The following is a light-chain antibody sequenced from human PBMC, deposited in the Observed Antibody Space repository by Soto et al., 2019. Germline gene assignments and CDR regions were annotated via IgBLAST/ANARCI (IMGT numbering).Light chain of an antibody. V-gene: IGLV2-14*01. J-gene: IGLJ3*02. CDR2: EVS. Sequence: QSALTQPASVSGSPRQSITISCTGASSDVGSYTYVSWYQQHPGKAPKLMIYEVSNRPSGISNRFSASKSGNTASLTISGLQAEDEADYYCTSYTSSSTLWVFGGGTKVTVL. CDR3: TSYTSSSTLWV. CDR1: SSDVGSYTY.